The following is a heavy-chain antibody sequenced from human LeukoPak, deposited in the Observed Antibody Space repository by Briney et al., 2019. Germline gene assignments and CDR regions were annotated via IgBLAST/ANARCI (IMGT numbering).Heavy chain of an antibody. CDR3: ARRSAYGSGTYYVDY. J-gene: IGHJ4*02. Sequence: SVKVSCKASGGTFSSYAISWVRQAPGQGLEWMGWMNPNSGNTGYAQKFQGRVTITRNTSISTPYMELSSLRSEDTAVYYCARRSAYGSGTYYVDYWGQGTLVTVSS. CDR2: MNPNSGNT. CDR1: GGTFSSYA. V-gene: IGHV1-8*03. D-gene: IGHD3-10*01.